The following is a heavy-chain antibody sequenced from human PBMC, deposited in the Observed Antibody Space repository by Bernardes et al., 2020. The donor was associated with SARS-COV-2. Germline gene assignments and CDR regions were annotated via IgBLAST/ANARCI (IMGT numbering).Heavy chain of an antibody. Sequence: SETLSLTCTVSGGSISSYYWSWIRQPPGKGLEWIGYIYYSGSTNNNPSLKSRVTISVDTSKNQFSLKLRSVTAADTAVYYCARHALQGIAVGGHYFDYWGQGTLVTVSS. CDR2: IYYSGST. CDR3: ARHALQGIAVGGHYFDY. CDR1: GGSISSYY. D-gene: IGHD6-19*01. J-gene: IGHJ4*02. V-gene: IGHV4-59*08.